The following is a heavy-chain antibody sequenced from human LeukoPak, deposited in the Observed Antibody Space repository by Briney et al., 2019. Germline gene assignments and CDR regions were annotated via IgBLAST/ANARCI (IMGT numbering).Heavy chain of an antibody. CDR2: IIPIFGTA. Sequence: ASVKVSCKASGGTFSSYAISWVRQAPGQGLEWMGGIIPIFGTANYAQKFQGRVTITADESTSTAYMELSSLRSEDTAVYYCARDGPGSSYCGADCYFTLDYWGQGTLVTVSS. V-gene: IGHV1-69*13. CDR1: GGTFSSYA. D-gene: IGHD2-21*01. J-gene: IGHJ4*02. CDR3: ARDGPGSSYCGADCYFTLDY.